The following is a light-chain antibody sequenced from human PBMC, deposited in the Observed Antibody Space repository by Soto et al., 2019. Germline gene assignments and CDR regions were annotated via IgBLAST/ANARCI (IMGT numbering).Light chain of an antibody. CDR2: GAS. V-gene: IGKV3-15*01. CDR3: QQYDKWPTWT. J-gene: IGKJ1*01. CDR1: QSVSRD. Sequence: EIVMTQSPATLSVSPGERATLSCRASQSVSRDLAWYQQTPGQAPRLLIYGASTRATSIPARFSGSGSGTEFTLTISSLQSEDFAVYYCQQYDKWPTWTFGQGTKV.